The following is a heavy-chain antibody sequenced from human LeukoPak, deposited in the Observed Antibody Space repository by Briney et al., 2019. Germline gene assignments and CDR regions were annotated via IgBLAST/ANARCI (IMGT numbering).Heavy chain of an antibody. CDR1: GFTFSTYS. CDR2: ISSGGDSI. D-gene: IGHD1-26*01. J-gene: IGHJ3*02. Sequence: PGGSLRLSCAASGFTFSTYSMNWVRQAPGKGLDWVSSISSGGDSIFYADSVRDRFTISRDNAKNSLYLQMNSLRAEDTAVYYCARDLVGAIADAFDIWGQGTMVTVSS. V-gene: IGHV3-21*01. CDR3: ARDLVGAIADAFDI.